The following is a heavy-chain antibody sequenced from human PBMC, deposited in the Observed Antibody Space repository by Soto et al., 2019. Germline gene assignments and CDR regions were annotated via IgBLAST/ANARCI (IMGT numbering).Heavy chain of an antibody. CDR3: ARSPYGDYVTFDY. D-gene: IGHD4-17*01. CDR2: IYNSGST. CDR1: GGSISGYY. J-gene: IGHJ4*02. V-gene: IGHV4-59*08. Sequence: SETLSLTCTVPGGSISGYYWIWMRQPPGKGLEWIGYIYNSGSTNYNPALKSRVTISVDTSKNQFSLKLSPVTAADTAVYYCARSPYGDYVTFDYWGQGTLVTVSS.